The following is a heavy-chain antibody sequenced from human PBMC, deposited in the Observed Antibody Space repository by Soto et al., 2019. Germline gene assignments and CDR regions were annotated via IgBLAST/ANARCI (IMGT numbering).Heavy chain of an antibody. J-gene: IGHJ4*02. D-gene: IGHD6-13*01. CDR3: ARLTTSSGWSLFDS. V-gene: IGHV4-61*03. CDR1: GASVNDGNYY. CDR2: IHHSGIT. Sequence: SETLSLTCSVSGASVNDGNYYWSWIRQSPGKGLEWIGLIHHSGITNYNPSLKRRVTISLDTSKNDFSLKLNSVTAADTARYYCARLTTSSGWSLFDSWGQGMLVTVSS.